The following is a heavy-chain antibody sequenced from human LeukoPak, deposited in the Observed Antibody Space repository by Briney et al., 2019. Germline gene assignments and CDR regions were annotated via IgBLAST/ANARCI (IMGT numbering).Heavy chain of an antibody. CDR1: GYTFTSYD. CDR2: MNPNSGNT. V-gene: IGHV1-8*01. J-gene: IGHJ4*02. D-gene: IGHD3-10*01. CDR3: ARSIPNVLLWFGEFDFDY. Sequence: ASVKVSCKASGYTFTSYDINWVRQATGQGLEWMGWMNPNSGNTGYAQKFQGRVTMTRNTSISTAYMELSSLRSEDTAVYYCARSIPNVLLWFGEFDFDYWGQGTLVTVSS.